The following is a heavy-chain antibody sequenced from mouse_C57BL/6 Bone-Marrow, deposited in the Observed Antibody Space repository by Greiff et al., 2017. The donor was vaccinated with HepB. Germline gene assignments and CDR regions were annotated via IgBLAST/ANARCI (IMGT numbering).Heavy chain of an antibody. Sequence: QVQLQQPGAELVKPGASVKLSCKASGYTFTSYWMHWVKQRPGQGLEWIGMIHPNSGSTNYNEKFKRKAKLTVDKSYSTAYMQLSSLTSEESAVYYCARGKITTVVAKDWYFDVGGTGTTVTVSS. J-gene: IGHJ1*03. D-gene: IGHD1-1*01. V-gene: IGHV1-64*01. CDR2: IHPNSGST. CDR3: ARGKITTVVAKDWYFDV. CDR1: GYTFTSYW.